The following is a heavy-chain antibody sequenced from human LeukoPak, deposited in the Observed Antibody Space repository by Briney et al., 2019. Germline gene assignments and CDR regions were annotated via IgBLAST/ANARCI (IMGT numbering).Heavy chain of an antibody. Sequence: PGESLRLSCAASGFTVSSNYMSWVRQAPGKGLEWVSVIYSGGSTYYADSVKGRFTISRDNSKNTLYLQMNSLRAEDTAVYYCAKSMAGEIAATGGYFDYWGQGTLVTVSS. CDR3: AKSMAGEIAATGGYFDY. J-gene: IGHJ4*02. D-gene: IGHD6-13*01. CDR1: GFTVSSNY. V-gene: IGHV3-53*01. CDR2: IYSGGST.